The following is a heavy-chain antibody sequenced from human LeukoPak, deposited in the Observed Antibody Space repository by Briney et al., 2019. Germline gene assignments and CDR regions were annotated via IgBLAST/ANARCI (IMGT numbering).Heavy chain of an antibody. V-gene: IGHV3-23*01. J-gene: IGHJ4*02. CDR3: VKDWSDEAKCGADCLEY. D-gene: IGHD2-21*02. Sequence: PGGSLRLSCAAPGFNFYSYAMSWVRQGPGKGLEWVSSISGSGDNTYYADSVKGRYTISRDNSKNTLYLQMNTLRAEDTAVYYCVKDWSDEAKCGADCLEYWGQGTLVTVSS. CDR2: ISGSGDNT. CDR1: GFNFYSYA.